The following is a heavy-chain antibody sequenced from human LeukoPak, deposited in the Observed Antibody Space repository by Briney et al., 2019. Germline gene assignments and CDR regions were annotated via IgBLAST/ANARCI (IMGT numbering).Heavy chain of an antibody. D-gene: IGHD2-2*02. Sequence: PGGSLRLSCAASGFTFSSYSMTWVRQAPGKGLEWVSSISSSSSYIYYADSVKGRFTISRDNAKNSLYLQMNSLRAEDTAVYYCARGPGYCSSTSCYTHFDYWGQGTLVTVSS. V-gene: IGHV3-21*01. CDR2: ISSSSSYI. CDR3: ARGPGYCSSTSCYTHFDY. J-gene: IGHJ4*02. CDR1: GFTFSSYS.